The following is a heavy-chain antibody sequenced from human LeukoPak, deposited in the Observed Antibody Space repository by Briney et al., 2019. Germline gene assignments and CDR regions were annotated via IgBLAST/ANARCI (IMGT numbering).Heavy chain of an antibody. CDR3: ARLRVVPAAIRGWEDY. CDR2: INHSGST. J-gene: IGHJ4*02. Sequence: SETLSLTCAVYGGSFSGYYWSWIRQPPGKGLEWIGEINHSGSTNYNPSLKSRVTISVDTSKNQFSLKLSSVTAADTAVYYCARLRVVPAAIRGWEDYWGQGTLVTVSS. V-gene: IGHV4-34*01. CDR1: GGSFSGYY. D-gene: IGHD2-2*02.